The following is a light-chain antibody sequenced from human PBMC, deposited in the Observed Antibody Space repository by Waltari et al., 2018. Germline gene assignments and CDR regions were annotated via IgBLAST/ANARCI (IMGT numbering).Light chain of an antibody. Sequence: IVLTQSPATLSLSPGERAHLPCRASQSVGNYLAWSQQTPGLAPRLLIYDTSNRATGIPARFSGSGSGTDFTLTISSLEPEDFAFYYCQQGRSWPPVTFGQGTRLEIK. J-gene: IGKJ5*01. CDR3: QQGRSWPPVT. CDR2: DTS. V-gene: IGKV3-11*01. CDR1: QSVGNY.